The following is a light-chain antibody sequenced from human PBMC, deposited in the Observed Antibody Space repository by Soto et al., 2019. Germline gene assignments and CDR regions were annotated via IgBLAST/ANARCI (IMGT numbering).Light chain of an antibody. V-gene: IGKV3-20*01. Sequence: ESVLTQSPGTPSLSPGERATLSFRASQSVSNNYLAWYQQKPGQAPRLLIYGASNRATGIPDRFSGSGSGTDFTLTISRLEPEDFAVYYCQQYGTWTFGQGTKVDIK. J-gene: IGKJ1*01. CDR3: QQYGTWT. CDR1: QSVSNNY. CDR2: GAS.